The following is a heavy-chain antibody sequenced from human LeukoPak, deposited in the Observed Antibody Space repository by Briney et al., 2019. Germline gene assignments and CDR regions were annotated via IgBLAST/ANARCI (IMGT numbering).Heavy chain of an antibody. D-gene: IGHD6-19*01. CDR3: VKNDGWFHLAQ. Sequence: GGSLRLSCAVSGFNFRDHWMDWVRQAPGKGLQWVGHIKNDGSETYYLDSLKGRFSISRDNTNNALYLQMNSLRVEDTAVYYCVKNDGWFHLAQWGQGTLVSVSS. CDR1: GFNFRDHW. V-gene: IGHV3-7*03. J-gene: IGHJ4*02. CDR2: IKNDGSET.